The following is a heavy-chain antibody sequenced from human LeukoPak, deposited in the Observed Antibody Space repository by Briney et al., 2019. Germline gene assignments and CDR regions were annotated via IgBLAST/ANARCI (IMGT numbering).Heavy chain of an antibody. CDR1: GGSFSGYY. Sequence: SETLSLTCAVYGGSFSGYYWSWIRQPPGKGLEWIGSIYYSGSTYYNPSLKSRITISVDTSKNQFSLKVSSVTAADTAVYYCARHGVPGAYWYFDLWGRGTLVTVSS. J-gene: IGHJ2*01. CDR3: ARHGVPGAYWYFDL. V-gene: IGHV4-34*01. D-gene: IGHD2-8*01. CDR2: IYYSGST.